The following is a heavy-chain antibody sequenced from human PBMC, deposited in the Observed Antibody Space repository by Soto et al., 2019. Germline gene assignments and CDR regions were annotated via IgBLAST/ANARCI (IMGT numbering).Heavy chain of an antibody. CDR3: TTHPGYSHGYGY. Sequence: GGSLILSCAASGFTFSVSAMHWVRQASGKGLEWVGRIRGKPNSYATAYAASVKGRFTISRDDSKNMAYLQMDSLKTEDTAVYYCTTHPGYSHGYGYWGQGNLVRVYS. CDR1: GFTFSVSA. J-gene: IGHJ4*02. D-gene: IGHD5-18*01. CDR2: IRGKPNSYAT. V-gene: IGHV3-73*01.